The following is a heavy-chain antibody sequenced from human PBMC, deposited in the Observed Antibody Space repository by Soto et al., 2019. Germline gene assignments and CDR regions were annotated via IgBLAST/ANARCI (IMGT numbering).Heavy chain of an antibody. Sequence: XETLSVSLPVDSGSLSGSYWSWIRQPPGKGLEWVGEINHSGSTNYNPALKSRVTISVDTSKNQFSLQMTSLTAEDSAMYFCARGSTDSYPGSRIFDFWARGTLVTVSS. V-gene: IGHV4-34*01. CDR3: ARGSTDSYPGSRIFDF. CDR1: SGSLSGSY. J-gene: IGHJ4*02. CDR2: INHSGST. D-gene: IGHD3-10*01.